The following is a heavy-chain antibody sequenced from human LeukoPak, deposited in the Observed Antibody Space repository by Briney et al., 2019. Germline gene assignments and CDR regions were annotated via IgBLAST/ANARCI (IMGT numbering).Heavy chain of an antibody. CDR1: GGTFSSYA. J-gene: IGHJ5*02. D-gene: IGHD1-1*01. CDR2: IIPIFGTA. Sequence: VASVKVSCKASGGTFSSYAISWVRQAPGQGLEWMGGIIPIFGTANYAQKFQGRVTITTDESTSTAYMELSSLRSEDTAVYYCARDLEDWFDRWAREPWSPSPQ. V-gene: IGHV1-69*05. CDR3: ARDLEDWFDR.